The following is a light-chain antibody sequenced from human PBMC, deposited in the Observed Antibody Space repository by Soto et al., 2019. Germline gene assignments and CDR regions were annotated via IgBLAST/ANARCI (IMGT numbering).Light chain of an antibody. CDR2: YAS. V-gene: IGKV3-15*01. Sequence: EIMMTQSPATLSVSPGERATLSCRASQSVSNNLAWYQQKPGQAPRLLIYYASTRATGIPARFSGSESGTEFTPTISSLQSEDFALYYCQQYNNWPAITFGQGTRLDIK. J-gene: IGKJ5*01. CDR3: QQYNNWPAIT. CDR1: QSVSNN.